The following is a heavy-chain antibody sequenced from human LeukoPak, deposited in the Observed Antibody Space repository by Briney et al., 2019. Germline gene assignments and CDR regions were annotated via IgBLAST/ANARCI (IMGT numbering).Heavy chain of an antibody. CDR2: ISDSGGST. D-gene: IGHD2-2*01. V-gene: IGHV3-23*01. Sequence: GGSLRLSCAASGFTFSSYAMSWVRQAPGQGLEWVSTISDSGGSTYYADSVQGRFTISRDNSKNTLYLQMNSLRAEDTAVYYCAKVPLSRRSYDYWGQGTLVTVSS. CDR1: GFTFSSYA. CDR3: AKVPLSRRSYDY. J-gene: IGHJ4*02.